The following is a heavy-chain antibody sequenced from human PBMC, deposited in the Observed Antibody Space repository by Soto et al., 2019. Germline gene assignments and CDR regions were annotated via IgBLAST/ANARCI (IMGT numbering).Heavy chain of an antibody. CDR1: GFSLNTRGVG. D-gene: IGHD3-10*01. V-gene: IGHV2-5*02. J-gene: IGHJ6*02. CDR2: IYWDDDE. CDR3: VRNWRYYGGDYYYGMDA. Sequence: ITLKESGPTLVKPTQTLTLTCTFSGFSLNTRGVGVGWVRQPRGKALEWLALIYWDDDERYMPSLRSRLNITADTINKQVVLTMTHMDPEDTATYCGVRNWRYYGGDYYYGMDAWGQETTVTVSS.